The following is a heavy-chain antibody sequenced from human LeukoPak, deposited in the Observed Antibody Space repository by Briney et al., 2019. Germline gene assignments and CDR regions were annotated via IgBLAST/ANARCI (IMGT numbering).Heavy chain of an antibody. Sequence: SETLSLTCSVSGGSISNYYWSWIRQSPGKGPEWIGYIYNSGSTNYNPSLKSRVTISVDTSKNQFSLKLSSVTAADTAVYYCARGGSYYYDSSGYYELDYWGQGTLVTVSS. D-gene: IGHD3-22*01. V-gene: IGHV4-59*12. J-gene: IGHJ4*02. CDR1: GGSISNYY. CDR3: ARGGSYYYDSSGYYELDY. CDR2: IYNSGST.